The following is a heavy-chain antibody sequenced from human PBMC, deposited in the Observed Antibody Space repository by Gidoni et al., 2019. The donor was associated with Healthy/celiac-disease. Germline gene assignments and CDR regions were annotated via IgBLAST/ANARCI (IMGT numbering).Heavy chain of an antibody. CDR2: ISYDGSNK. Sequence: QVQLVESGGGVVQPGRSLRLACAASGFTFSSFAMHWVRQAPGKGLEWGAVISYDGSNKYYADSVKGRFTISRDNSKNTLYLQMNSLRAEDTAVYYCAGGIVATMNDYGMDVWGQGTTVTVSS. V-gene: IGHV3-30-3*01. D-gene: IGHD5-12*01. J-gene: IGHJ6*02. CDR1: GFTFSSFA. CDR3: AGGIVATMNDYGMDV.